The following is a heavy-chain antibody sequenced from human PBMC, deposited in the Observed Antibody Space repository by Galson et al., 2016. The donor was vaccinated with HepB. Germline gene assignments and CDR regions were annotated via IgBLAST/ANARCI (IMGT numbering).Heavy chain of an antibody. CDR3: AKPYGYSYGSYAFDI. D-gene: IGHD5-18*01. CDR1: GFIFSTYG. Sequence: SLRLSCAASGFIFSTYGMHWVRQAPGKGLEWVAAISYDGNKKYYADSVIGRATISRDNSKNTVFLRVNSLRGEDTAVYYCAKPYGYSYGSYAFDIWGQGTMVTVS. J-gene: IGHJ3*02. V-gene: IGHV3-30*18. CDR2: ISYDGNKK.